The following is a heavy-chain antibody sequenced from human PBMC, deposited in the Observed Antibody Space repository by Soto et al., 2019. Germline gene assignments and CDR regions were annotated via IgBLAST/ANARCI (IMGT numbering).Heavy chain of an antibody. J-gene: IGHJ4*02. CDR1: VFTFSSYG. CDR3: AAYPIFGVVITSVY. V-gene: IGHV3-30*03. D-gene: IGHD3-3*01. Sequence: GESLKISCASSVFTFSSYGMHWVRQAPGKGLEWVAVISYDGSNKYYADSVKGRFTISRDNSKNTLYLQMNSLRAEDTAVYYCAAYPIFGVVITSVYWGQGTLVTVSS. CDR2: ISYDGSNK.